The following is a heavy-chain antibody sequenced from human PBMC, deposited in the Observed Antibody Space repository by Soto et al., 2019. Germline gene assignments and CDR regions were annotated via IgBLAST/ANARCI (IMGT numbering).Heavy chain of an antibody. Sequence: QVQLVQSGAELKKPGASVNISCQASGYTFSDTLINWVRQGPGQRLEWRGWVNPANGNTRYAQSFQGRVTISSLSSTSTADVRLSDLTAADTAFYYCARDIASGGLRANGAFDVVGQGTMIPVSS. CDR3: ARDIASGGLRANGAFDV. V-gene: IGHV1-3*01. CDR2: VNPANGNT. CDR1: GYTFSDTL. J-gene: IGHJ3*01. D-gene: IGHD3-3*01.